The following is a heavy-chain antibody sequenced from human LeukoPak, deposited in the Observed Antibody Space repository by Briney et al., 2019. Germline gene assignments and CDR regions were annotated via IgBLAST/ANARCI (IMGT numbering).Heavy chain of an antibody. CDR1: GFTYSSYA. J-gene: IGHJ4*02. V-gene: IGHV3-23*01. CDR3: ARHDY. CDR2: FTNSGGTT. Sequence: GGSLRLSCAASGFTYSSYAMSSLRQAPGKGLEWGSAFTNSGGTTYYADSVTGRFTISRDNSKNTLYLQMNSLRAEDTAVYYCARHDYWGEGTLVTVSS.